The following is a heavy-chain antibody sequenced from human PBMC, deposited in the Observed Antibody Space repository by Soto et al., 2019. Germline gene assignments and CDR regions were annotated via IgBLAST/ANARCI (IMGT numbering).Heavy chain of an antibody. CDR1: GDSISTVDYF. V-gene: IGHV4-30-4*01. CDR3: ARGRCCLTGRWFPNWFDS. CDR2: IYKSATT. J-gene: IGHJ5*01. Sequence: PSETLSPTCSVSGDSISTVDYFWAWIRQPPGQALEYIGYIYKSATTYYNPSFESRVAISLDTSKSQFSLNVTAVTAADTAVYFCARGRCCLTGRWFPNWFDSWGQGTLVTVSS. D-gene: IGHD7-27*01.